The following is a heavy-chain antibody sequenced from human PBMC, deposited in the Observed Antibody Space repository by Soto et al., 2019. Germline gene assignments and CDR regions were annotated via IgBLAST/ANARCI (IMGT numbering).Heavy chain of an antibody. V-gene: IGHV1-69*01. D-gene: IGHD3-9*01. CDR3: ALYYDILTGSSFDI. CDR1: GGTFSSYA. J-gene: IGHJ3*02. Sequence: QVQLVQSGAEVKKPGSSVKVSCKASGGTFSSYAISWVRQAPGQGLEWMGGIIPIFGTANYAQKFQGRVTITADESTSTAYMELISLRSEDTAVYYCALYYDILTGSSFDIWGQGTMVTVSS. CDR2: IIPIFGTA.